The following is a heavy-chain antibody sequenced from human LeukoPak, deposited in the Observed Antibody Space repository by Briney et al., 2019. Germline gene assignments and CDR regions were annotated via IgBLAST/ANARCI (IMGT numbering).Heavy chain of an antibody. CDR3: ARGLNKYCSGGSCYSGS. CDR1: GGSFSGYY. D-gene: IGHD2-15*01. CDR2: INHRGST. V-gene: IGHV4-34*01. Sequence: SETLSLTCAVWGGSFSGYYWSWIRQPPGKGLEGIGEINHRGSTNYNPSLKSRVTISVDTSKNQFSLKLSSVTAADTAVYYCARGLNKYCSGGSCYSGSWGQGTLVTVSS. J-gene: IGHJ4*02.